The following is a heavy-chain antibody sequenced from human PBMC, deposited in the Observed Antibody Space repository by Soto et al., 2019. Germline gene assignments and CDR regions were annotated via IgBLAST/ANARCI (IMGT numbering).Heavy chain of an antibody. D-gene: IGHD2-21*01. CDR3: ARSSEIIRPDAFDI. CDR2: IYYSGIT. CDR1: GGSISSGGYY. V-gene: IGHV4-31*03. Sequence: PSETLSLTCTVSGGSISSGGYYWSWIRQHPGRGLEWIGYIYYSGITYYNPSLKSRVTISVDTSKNQFSLKLSSVTAADTAVYYCARSSEIIRPDAFDIWGQGTMVTVSS. J-gene: IGHJ3*02.